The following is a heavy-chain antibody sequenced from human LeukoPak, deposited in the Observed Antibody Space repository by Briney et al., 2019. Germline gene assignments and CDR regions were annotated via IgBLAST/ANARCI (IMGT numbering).Heavy chain of an antibody. CDR1: GGSISSSSYY. V-gene: IGHV4-39*01. Sequence: SGTLSLTCAVSGGSISSSSYYWGWIRQPPGKGLEWIGSIYYSGSTNYNPSLKSRVTISVDTSKNQFSLKLSSVTAADTAVYYCAGHPPDNDAFDIWGQGTMVTVSS. CDR2: IYYSGST. J-gene: IGHJ3*02. CDR3: AGHPPDNDAFDI.